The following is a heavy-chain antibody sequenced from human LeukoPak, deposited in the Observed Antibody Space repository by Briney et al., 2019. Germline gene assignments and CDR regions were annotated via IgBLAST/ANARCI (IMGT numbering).Heavy chain of an antibody. D-gene: IGHD1-26*01. CDR2: MNPNSGNT. J-gene: IGHJ6*03. Sequence: GASVKVSCKASGYTFTSYDINWVRQATGQGLEWMGWMNPNSGNTGYAQKFQGRVTMTRNTSISTAYMELSSLKSEDTAVYYCARAPEWGKSNYYYCMDVWGKGTTVTVSS. CDR3: ARAPEWGKSNYYYCMDV. V-gene: IGHV1-8*01. CDR1: GYTFTSYD.